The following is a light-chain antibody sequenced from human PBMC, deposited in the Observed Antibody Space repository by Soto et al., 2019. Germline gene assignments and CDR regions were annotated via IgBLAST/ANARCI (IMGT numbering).Light chain of an antibody. CDR3: HRYNTWPLT. CDR2: DAS. Sequence: ETLLTQSPSTLSLSPGERATLSCRASQSVGSDLAWYQQKPGQAPRLLISDASTRATSIPARFNGSGSGTEFTLAISSLPSEDFAIYYCHRYNTWPLTFGGGTKVDIK. V-gene: IGKV3-15*01. CDR1: QSVGSD. J-gene: IGKJ4*01.